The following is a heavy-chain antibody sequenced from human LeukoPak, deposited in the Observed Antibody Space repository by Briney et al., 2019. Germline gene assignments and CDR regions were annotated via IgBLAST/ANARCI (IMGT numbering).Heavy chain of an antibody. D-gene: IGHD5-12*01. CDR3: ARAPWWLHGFDY. J-gene: IGHJ4*02. V-gene: IGHV1-2*02. Sequence: ASVKVSCKASGYTFTGYYMHWVRQAPGQGLEWMGWINPNSGGTNYAQKFQGRVTMTRDTSISTAYMELSRLRSDDTAVYYCARAPWWLHGFDYWGQGTLVTVSP. CDR2: INPNSGGT. CDR1: GYTFTGYY.